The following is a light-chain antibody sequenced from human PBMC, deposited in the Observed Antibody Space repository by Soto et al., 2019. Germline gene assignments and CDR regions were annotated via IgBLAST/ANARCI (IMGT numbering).Light chain of an antibody. V-gene: IGKV3-15*01. CDR3: QQRSNWPRT. Sequence: EVVMTQSPATLSVSPGERVTLSCRASQSVRSNLAWYQQKPGQSPRLLIYGASTWATGIPTRFTGSGSGTEFTLTISSLEPEDLAVYYCQQRSNWPRTFGQGTKVDIK. J-gene: IGKJ1*01. CDR1: QSVRSN. CDR2: GAS.